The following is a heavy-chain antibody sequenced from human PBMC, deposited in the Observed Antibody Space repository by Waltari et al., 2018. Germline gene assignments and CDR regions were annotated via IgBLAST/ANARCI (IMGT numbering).Heavy chain of an antibody. CDR1: GYPISDGYY. CDR2: IYHSGPT. V-gene: IGHV4-38-2*01. J-gene: IGHJ3*02. Sequence: QVQLQESGPGLVKPSETLSLTCAVSGYPISDGYYWGWIRQPPGKGLEWIGNIYHSGPTYYNPSLKSRVTISVDTSKDPFSLSLSSVPAADTAVYYCASVGTHYSDQASFDIWGQGPMVTVSS. D-gene: IGHD3-22*01. CDR3: ASVGTHYSDQASFDI.